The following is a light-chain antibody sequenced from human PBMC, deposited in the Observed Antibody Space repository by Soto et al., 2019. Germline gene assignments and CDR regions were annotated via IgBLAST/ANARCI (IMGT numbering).Light chain of an antibody. CDR1: SSDIGSNY. CDR2: RNN. V-gene: IGLV1-47*01. J-gene: IGLJ1*01. CDR3: AAWDDCQSGFYV. Sequence: QSVLTQPPSASGTPGQRVTISCSGSSSDIGSNYVYWYQQLPGTAPKILIYRNNQRPSGVPDRFSGSKSGSSASLAISGLRSEDEADYHCAAWDDCQSGFYVFGTGTKVTVL.